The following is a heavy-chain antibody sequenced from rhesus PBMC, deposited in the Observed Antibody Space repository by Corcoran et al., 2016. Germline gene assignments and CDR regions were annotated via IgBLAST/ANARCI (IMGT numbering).Heavy chain of an antibody. J-gene: IGHJ6*01. CDR1: GGSISSSY. V-gene: IGHV4-169*02. CDR2: IYGRGNST. CDR3: VREAAESYGLDS. D-gene: IGHD6-13*01. Sequence: QLQLQESGPGLVKPSATLSVTCAVSGGSISSSYWRWIRQAPGKGLEWIGYIYGRGNSTTYNPSLKSRVTRSVDTSKNQLSRKLSAVTAADTAVYYCVREAAESYGLDSWGQGVVVTVSS.